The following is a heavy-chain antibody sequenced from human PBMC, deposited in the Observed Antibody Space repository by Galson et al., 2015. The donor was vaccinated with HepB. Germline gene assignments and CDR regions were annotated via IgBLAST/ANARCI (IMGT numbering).Heavy chain of an antibody. D-gene: IGHD3-3*01. CDR1: GFTFSSNA. CDR3: AKAFNYDFWSAYLDY. CDR2: ISGSGGST. J-gene: IGHJ4*02. Sequence: LRLSCAASGFTFSSNAMTWVRLAPGKGLEWVSAISGSGGSTYYADPVKGRFSISRDNSRNTLSLQMNSLRAEDTALYYCAKAFNYDFWSAYLDYWGQGTLVTVSS. V-gene: IGHV3-23*01.